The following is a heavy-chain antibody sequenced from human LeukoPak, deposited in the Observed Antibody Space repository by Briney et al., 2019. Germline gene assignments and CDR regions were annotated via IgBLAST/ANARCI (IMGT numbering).Heavy chain of an antibody. CDR1: GSSISSGSY. CDR3: ARGHCTNGVCYYYFDY. V-gene: IGHV4-38-2*02. D-gene: IGHD2-8*01. CDR2: IHHRGST. J-gene: IGHJ4*02. Sequence: SETLSLTCTVSGSSISSGSYWGWIRQPPGKGLEWVGSIHHRGSTYYNPSLKSRVTISVDTSKNQFSLKLSSVTAADTAVYYCARGHCTNGVCYYYFDYWGQGTLVTVSS.